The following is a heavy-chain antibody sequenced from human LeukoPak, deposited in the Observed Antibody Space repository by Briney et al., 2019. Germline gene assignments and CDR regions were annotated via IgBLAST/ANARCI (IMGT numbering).Heavy chain of an antibody. CDR3: ARQEGYDILTGYNWFDP. D-gene: IGHD3-9*01. V-gene: IGHV1-18*01. Sequence: ASVKVSCKASGYTFTSYGISWVRQAPGQGLEWMGWISAYNGKTNYAQKLQGRVTMTTDTSTSTAYMELRSLRSDDTAVYYCARQEGYDILTGYNWFDPWGQGTLVTVSS. CDR1: GYTFTSYG. CDR2: ISAYNGKT. J-gene: IGHJ5*02.